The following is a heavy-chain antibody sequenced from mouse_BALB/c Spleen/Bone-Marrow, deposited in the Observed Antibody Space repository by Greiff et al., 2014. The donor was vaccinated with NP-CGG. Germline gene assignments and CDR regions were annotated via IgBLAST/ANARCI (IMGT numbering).Heavy chain of an antibody. J-gene: IGHJ2*01. Sequence: VQLKDSGPELVKPGASVKISCKASGYSFTGYFMNWVMQSPGKSLEWIGRINPYNGDTFYNQKFKGKATLTVDKSSSTAHMELRSLASEDSAVYYCARSGYYGSSYFDYWGQGTTLTVSS. CDR3: ARSGYYGSSYFDY. V-gene: IGHV1-20*02. CDR2: INPYNGDT. D-gene: IGHD1-1*01. CDR1: GYSFTGYF.